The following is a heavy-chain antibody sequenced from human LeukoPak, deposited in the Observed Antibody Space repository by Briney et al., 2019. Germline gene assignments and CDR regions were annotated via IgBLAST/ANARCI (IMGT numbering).Heavy chain of an antibody. CDR3: AKDLFTVTTRGFDY. V-gene: IGHV3-23*01. CDR1: GFTFNSYG. Sequence: GGSLRLSCTASGFTFNSYGKSWVRQAPGKGREWVSAISGSGNSTYYADSVKGRFTISRDNSRNTLFLQMNSLKAEDTALYYCAKDLFTVTTRGFDYWGQGALVTVSS. CDR2: ISGSGNST. D-gene: IGHD4-17*01. J-gene: IGHJ4*02.